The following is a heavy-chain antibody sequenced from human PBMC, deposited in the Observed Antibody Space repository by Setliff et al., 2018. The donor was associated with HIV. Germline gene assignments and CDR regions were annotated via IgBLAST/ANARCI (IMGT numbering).Heavy chain of an antibody. CDR2: LSGSGDST. CDR1: GFTFSNYA. V-gene: IGHV3-23*01. J-gene: IGHJ4*02. D-gene: IGHD6-19*01. Sequence: PVGSLRLSCAASGFTFSNYAMSWVRQAPGKGLEWVSELSGSGDSTYYADSVKGRFTISRDNSKNTLYLQMNSLRAEDTAIYYCATRAVAGLPYYFDYWGPGTLVTVSS. CDR3: ATRAVAGLPYYFDY.